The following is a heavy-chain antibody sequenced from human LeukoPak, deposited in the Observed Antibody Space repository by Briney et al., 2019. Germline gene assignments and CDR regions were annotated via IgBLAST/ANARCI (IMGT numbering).Heavy chain of an antibody. CDR1: GFTFSSYS. V-gene: IGHV3-21*01. J-gene: IGHJ5*02. CDR3: ARLGDYLRHNWFDP. Sequence: GGSLRLSCAASGFTFSSYSMNWVRQAPGKGLEWVSSISSSSSYIYYADSVKGRFTISRDNAKNSLYLQMNSLRAEDTAVYYCARLGDYLRHNWFDPWGQGTLVTVSS. D-gene: IGHD4-17*01. CDR2: ISSSSSYI.